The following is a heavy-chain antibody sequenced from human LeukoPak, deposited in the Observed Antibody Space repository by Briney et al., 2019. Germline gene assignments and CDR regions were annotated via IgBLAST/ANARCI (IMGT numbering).Heavy chain of an antibody. D-gene: IGHD2-15*01. V-gene: IGHV3-66*02. CDR2: VYSGGST. CDR3: ARDLGWDNVTSFHF. CDR1: GFSARGNY. J-gene: IGHJ4*02. Sequence: GGSLRLSCEGSGFSARGNYMSWVRQAPGKGLEWVAVVYSGGSTNHADAVEGRFSVSRDNSKDTLYLQMNNLRPEDTGVYFCARDLGWDNVTSFHFWGLGTQVTVSS.